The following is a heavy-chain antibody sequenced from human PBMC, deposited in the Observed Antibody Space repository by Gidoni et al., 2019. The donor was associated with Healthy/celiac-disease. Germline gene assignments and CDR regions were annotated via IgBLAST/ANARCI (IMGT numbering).Heavy chain of an antibody. Sequence: QVQLQESGPGLVKPSETLSLTCTVSGGSISSYYWSWIRQPPGKGLEWIGYIYYSGSTNYNPSLKSRVTISVDTSKNQFSLKLSSVTAADTAVYYCARWGYCGGDCYSSRWYFDLWGRGTLVTVSS. V-gene: IGHV4-59*01. CDR3: ARWGYCGGDCYSSRWYFDL. CDR2: IYYSGST. D-gene: IGHD2-21*02. J-gene: IGHJ2*01. CDR1: GGSISSYY.